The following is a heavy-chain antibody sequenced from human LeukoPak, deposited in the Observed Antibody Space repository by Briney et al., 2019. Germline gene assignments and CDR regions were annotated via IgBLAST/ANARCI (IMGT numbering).Heavy chain of an antibody. CDR1: GYTFTSYG. V-gene: IGHV1-18*01. CDR2: ISAYNGNT. CDR3: ARDGDYYDSSGYFDY. J-gene: IGHJ4*02. D-gene: IGHD3-22*01. Sequence: ASVKVSCKASGYTFTSYGISWMRQAPGQGLEWMGWISAYNGNTNYAQKLQGRVTMTTDTSTSTAYMELRSLRSDDTAVYYCARDGDYYDSSGYFDYWGQGTLVTVSS.